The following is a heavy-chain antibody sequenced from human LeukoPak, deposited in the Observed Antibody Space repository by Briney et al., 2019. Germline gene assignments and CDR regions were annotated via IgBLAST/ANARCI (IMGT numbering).Heavy chain of an antibody. D-gene: IGHD6-19*01. CDR3: ARDLSIAVFDY. CDR2: ISYDGSNK. CDR1: GFTFSSYG. J-gene: IGHJ4*02. Sequence: GGSLRLSCAASGFTFSSYGMHWVRQAPGKGLHWVAAISYDGSNKYYVDSVKGRFTISRDNSKNTVYLQMNSLRAEDTAVYFCARDLSIAVFDYWGQGTLVTVSS. V-gene: IGHV3-30*03.